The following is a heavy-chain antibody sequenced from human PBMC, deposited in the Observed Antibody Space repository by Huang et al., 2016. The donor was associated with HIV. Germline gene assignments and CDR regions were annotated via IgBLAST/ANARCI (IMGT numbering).Heavy chain of an antibody. V-gene: IGHV3-23*01. Sequence: EVQLLESGGGLVQPGGSLRLSCAASGFTFSSSGMRWVRQAPGKGVEWVSTIGGSGYTTYHADSGKGRFAVSRDNSQNTLYLQMNSLRAEDTAVYYCAKGGAGGTIRYFQHWGQGTLVTVSS. J-gene: IGHJ1*01. D-gene: IGHD6-13*01. CDR3: AKGGAGGTIRYFQH. CDR2: IGGSGYTT. CDR1: GFTFSSSG.